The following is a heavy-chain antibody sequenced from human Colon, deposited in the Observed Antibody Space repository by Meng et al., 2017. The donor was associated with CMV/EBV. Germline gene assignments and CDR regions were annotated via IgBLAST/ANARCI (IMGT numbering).Heavy chain of an antibody. CDR3: ASDNPNLAPG. Sequence: SETLSLTCTVSGGSISSSSYYWGWIRQRPGKGREWIGSFYYSGTTYYNPSLDSRFTISIDFSKNQFSLKLKNLTAADTAVYYCASDNPNLAPGWGQGTLVTVSS. CDR2: FYYSGTT. D-gene: IGHD1-14*01. J-gene: IGHJ4*02. CDR1: GGSISSSSYY. V-gene: IGHV4-39*07.